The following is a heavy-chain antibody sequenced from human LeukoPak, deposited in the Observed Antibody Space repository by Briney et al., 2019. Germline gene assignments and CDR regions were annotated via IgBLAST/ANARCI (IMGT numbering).Heavy chain of an antibody. D-gene: IGHD3-22*01. J-gene: IGHJ3*02. CDR3: AAMIVVARAIGAFDI. CDR2: IYHSGST. V-gene: IGHV4-4*02. CDR1: SDSIFTSNW. Sequence: PSETLSLTCTVSSDSIFTSNWWSWVRQPPGKGLEWIGDIYHSGSTNYNPSLKSRVTISVDKSKNQFSLKLSSVTAADTAVYYCAAMIVVARAIGAFDIWGQGTMVTVSS.